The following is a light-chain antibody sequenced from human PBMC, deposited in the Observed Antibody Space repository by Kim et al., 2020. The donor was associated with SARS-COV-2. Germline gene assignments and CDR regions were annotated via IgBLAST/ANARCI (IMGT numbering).Light chain of an antibody. J-gene: IGLJ2*01. CDR2: GKN. CDR1: SLRSYY. CDR3: NSRDSDDNVV. V-gene: IGLV3-19*01. Sequence: VALGQTVRITCQGDSLRSYYATWYQQRPGQAPIVVIYGKNNRPSGIPDRFSGSSSGNTASLTITGTQAGDEADYYCNSRDSDDNVVFGGGTQLTVL.